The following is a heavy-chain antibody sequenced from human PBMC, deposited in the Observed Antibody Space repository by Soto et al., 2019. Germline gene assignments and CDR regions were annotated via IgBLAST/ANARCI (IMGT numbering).Heavy chain of an antibody. V-gene: IGHV1-46*01. Sequence: GASVKVSCKASGYTFTIYYMHWVRQAPGQGLEWMGIINPSGGSTSYAQKFHGRVTMTRDTSKSTVYMELSSLRSEDTAVYYCARGLASKYYNWFDPWGQGTLVTVPS. CDR2: INPSGGST. J-gene: IGHJ5*02. CDR3: ARGLASKYYNWFDP. CDR1: GYTFTIYY. D-gene: IGHD3-16*01.